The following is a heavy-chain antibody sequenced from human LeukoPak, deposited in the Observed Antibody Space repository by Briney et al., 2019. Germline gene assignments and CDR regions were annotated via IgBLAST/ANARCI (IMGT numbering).Heavy chain of an antibody. V-gene: IGHV4-59*01. CDR3: ARNELEPQIIDL. CDR1: GGSISSYY. J-gene: IGHJ5*02. CDR2: IYYSGST. D-gene: IGHD1-1*01. Sequence: PSETLSLTCTVSGGSISSYYWSWIRQPPGKGLEWIGYIYYSGSTNYNPSLKSRVTISVDTSKNQFSLKLSAVTAADTAVYYCARNELEPQIIDLWGQGTLVTVSS.